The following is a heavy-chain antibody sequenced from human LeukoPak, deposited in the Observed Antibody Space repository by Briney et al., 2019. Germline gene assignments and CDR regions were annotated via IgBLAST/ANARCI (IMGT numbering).Heavy chain of an antibody. CDR3: ARVVYRSGVYYFDY. Sequence: GGSLRLSCAASGFTFNSYAMQWVRQAPGKGLEWVAVISYDGSDKNYADSVKGRFTISRDNSKNTLYLQMNSLRADDTAVYYCARVVYRSGVYYFDYWGQATLVIVSS. CDR2: ISYDGSDK. V-gene: IGHV3-30*04. J-gene: IGHJ4*02. D-gene: IGHD6-19*01. CDR1: GFTFNSYA.